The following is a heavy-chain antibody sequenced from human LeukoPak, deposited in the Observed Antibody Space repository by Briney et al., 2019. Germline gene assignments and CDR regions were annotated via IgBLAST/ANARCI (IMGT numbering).Heavy chain of an antibody. CDR3: AREFPAGTFDY. CDR1: GFTFSDYY. Sequence: GGSLRLSCAASGFTFSDYYMSWIRPAPGKGLEWVSYISSSGSTIYYADSVKGRFTISRDNAKNSLYLQMNSLRAEDTAVYYCAREFPAGTFDYWGQGTLVTVSS. J-gene: IGHJ4*02. CDR2: ISSSGSTI. V-gene: IGHV3-11*01. D-gene: IGHD6-13*01.